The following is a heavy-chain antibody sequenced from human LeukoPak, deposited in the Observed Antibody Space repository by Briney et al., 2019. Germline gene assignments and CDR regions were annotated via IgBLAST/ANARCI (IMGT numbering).Heavy chain of an antibody. CDR1: GFTFSSYE. Sequence: PGGSLRLSCAASGFTFSSYEMNWVRQAPGKGLEWVANINPDGSEKNYVDSVRGRFTISRDNAKNSLYLQMNSLRAEDTAVYYCARDFGRWYFDYWGQGTLVTVSS. CDR2: INPDGSEK. J-gene: IGHJ4*02. D-gene: IGHD4-23*01. V-gene: IGHV3-7*01. CDR3: ARDFGRWYFDY.